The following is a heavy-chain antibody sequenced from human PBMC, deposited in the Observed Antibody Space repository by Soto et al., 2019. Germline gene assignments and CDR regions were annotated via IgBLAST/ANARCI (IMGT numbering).Heavy chain of an antibody. CDR1: GYTFTSYD. CDR2: MNPNSGNT. J-gene: IGHJ6*03. Sequence: GASVKVSCKASGYTFTSYDINWVRQATGQGLEWMGWMNPNSGNTGYAQKFQGRVTMTRNTSISTAYMELSSLRSEDTAVYYCARGVTIFGVGSTLFYMDVWGKGTTVTVSS. CDR3: ARGVTIFGVGSTLFYMDV. D-gene: IGHD3-3*01. V-gene: IGHV1-8*01.